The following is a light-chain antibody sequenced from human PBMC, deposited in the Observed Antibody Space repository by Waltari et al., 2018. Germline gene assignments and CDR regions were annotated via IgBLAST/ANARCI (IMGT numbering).Light chain of an antibody. Sequence: QSALTQPASVAGSPGQSITIPCTGSASDIGIYNYVSWYQQHPGGAPKLILYSVTNRPAGMSRRFSGARSGDTASLTISGLQAEDEALYFCSSFSKTATPVLFGGGTKVTVL. V-gene: IGLV2-14*03. CDR2: SVT. CDR1: ASDIGIYNY. CDR3: SSFSKTATPVL. J-gene: IGLJ2*01.